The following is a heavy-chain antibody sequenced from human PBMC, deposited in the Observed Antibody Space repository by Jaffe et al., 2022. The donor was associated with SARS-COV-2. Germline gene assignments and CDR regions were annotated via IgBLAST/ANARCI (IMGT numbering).Heavy chain of an antibody. Sequence: QVQLVESGGGLVKPGGSLRLSCAASGFTFSDYYMSWIRQAPGKGLEWVSYISSSGSTIYYADSVKGRFTISRDNAKNSLYLQMNSLRAEDTAVYYCARDGDIVVVPAAISYYYYGMDVWGQGTTVTVSS. CDR1: GFTFSDYY. CDR3: ARDGDIVVVPAAISYYYYGMDV. V-gene: IGHV3-11*01. J-gene: IGHJ6*02. D-gene: IGHD2-2*02. CDR2: ISSSGSTI.